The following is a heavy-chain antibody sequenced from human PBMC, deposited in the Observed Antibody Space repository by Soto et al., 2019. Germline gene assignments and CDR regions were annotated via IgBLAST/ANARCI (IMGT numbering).Heavy chain of an antibody. CDR1: GFTFSSYA. CDR3: ARRGGSRTRYYNWFDP. J-gene: IGHJ5*02. V-gene: IGHV3-23*01. Sequence: GGSLRLSCAASGFTFSSYAMSWVRQAPGKGLEWVSAISGSGGSTYYADSVKGRFTISRDNSKNTLYLQMNSLRAEDTAVYYCARRGGSRTRYYNWFDPWGHGTLVTVSS. CDR2: ISGSGGST. D-gene: IGHD1-20*01.